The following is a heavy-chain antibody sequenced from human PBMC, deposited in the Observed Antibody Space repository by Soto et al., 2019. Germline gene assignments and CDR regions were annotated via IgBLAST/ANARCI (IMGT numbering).Heavy chain of an antibody. Sequence: GGSLRLSCAASGFTFSSYSMNWVRQAPGKGLEWVSSISSSSSYIYYADSVKGRFTISRDNAKNSLYLQMNSLRAEDTAVYYCARDLRIADFIDSWGQGTLVTVSS. CDR1: GFTFSSYS. D-gene: IGHD6-13*01. J-gene: IGHJ4*02. CDR3: ARDLRIADFIDS. V-gene: IGHV3-21*01. CDR2: ISSSSSYI.